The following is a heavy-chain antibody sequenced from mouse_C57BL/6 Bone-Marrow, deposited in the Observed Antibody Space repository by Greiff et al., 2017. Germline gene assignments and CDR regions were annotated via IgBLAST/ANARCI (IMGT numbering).Heavy chain of an antibody. CDR1: GYSFTGYY. CDR2: INPSTGGT. J-gene: IGHJ4*01. CDR3: AGYYYGMAMDY. Sequence: EVQLQQSGPELVKPGASVKISCQASGYSFTGYYMNWVKQSPEKSLEWIGEINPSTGGTTYNQKFKAKATLTVDKSSSTAYMQLKSLTSEDSAVYYCAGYYYGMAMDYWGQGTSVTVSS. V-gene: IGHV1-42*01. D-gene: IGHD1-1*01.